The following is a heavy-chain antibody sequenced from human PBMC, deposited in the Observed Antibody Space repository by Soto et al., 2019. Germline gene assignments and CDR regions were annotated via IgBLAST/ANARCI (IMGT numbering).Heavy chain of an antibody. J-gene: IGHJ5*02. Sequence: GASVKVSCKASGGTFSSYAISWVRQAPGQGLEWMGGIIPIFGTANYAQKFQGRVTITADESTSTAYMGLSSLRSEDTAVYYCARGIVPAAVNWFDPWGQGTLVTVSS. V-gene: IGHV1-69*13. CDR2: IIPIFGTA. CDR1: GGTFSSYA. CDR3: ARGIVPAAVNWFDP. D-gene: IGHD2-2*01.